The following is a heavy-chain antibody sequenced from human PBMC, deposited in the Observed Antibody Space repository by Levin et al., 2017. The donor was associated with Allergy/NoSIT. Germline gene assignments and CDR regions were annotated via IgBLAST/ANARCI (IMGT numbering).Heavy chain of an antibody. D-gene: IGHD2-15*01. V-gene: IGHV3-7*01. J-gene: IGHJ4*02. CDR3: AREDIVVVVAATPCFDY. CDR1: GFTFSSYW. Sequence: GGSLRLSCAASGFTFSSYWMSWVRQAPGKGLEWVANIKQDGSEKYYVDSVKGRFTISRDNAKNSLYLQMNSLRAEDTAVYYCAREDIVVVVAATPCFDYWGQGTLVTVSS. CDR2: IKQDGSEK.